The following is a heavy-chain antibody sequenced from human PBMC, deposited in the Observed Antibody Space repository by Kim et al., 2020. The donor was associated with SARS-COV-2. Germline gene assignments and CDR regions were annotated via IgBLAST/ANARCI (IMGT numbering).Heavy chain of an antibody. Sequence: GGSLRLSCAASGFTFSSYWMHWVRQAPGKGLVWVSRINSDGSSTSYADSVKGRFTISRDNAKNTLYLQMNSLRAEDTAVYYCARGQEYYDSSGYYPFDYWGQGTLVTVSS. D-gene: IGHD3-22*01. V-gene: IGHV3-74*01. CDR2: INSDGSST. CDR1: GFTFSSYW. CDR3: ARGQEYYDSSGYYPFDY. J-gene: IGHJ4*02.